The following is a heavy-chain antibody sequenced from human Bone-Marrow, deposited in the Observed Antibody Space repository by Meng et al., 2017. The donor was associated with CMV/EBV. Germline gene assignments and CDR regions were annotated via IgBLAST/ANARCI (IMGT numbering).Heavy chain of an antibody. CDR1: GGTFSSYA. V-gene: IGHV1-69*05. Sequence: SVKVSCKASGGTFSSYAISWVRQAPGQGLEWMGGIIPIFGTANYAQKFQGRVTITTDESTSTAYMELSSLRSEDTAVYYCARLPHTIFGVVNGMDVWGQGTTVTVSS. J-gene: IGHJ6*02. CDR3: ARLPHTIFGVVNGMDV. D-gene: IGHD3-3*01. CDR2: IIPIFGTA.